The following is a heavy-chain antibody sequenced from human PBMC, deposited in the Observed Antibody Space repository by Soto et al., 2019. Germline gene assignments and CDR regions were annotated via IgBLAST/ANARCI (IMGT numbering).Heavy chain of an antibody. D-gene: IGHD2-2*01. V-gene: IGHV3-74*01. CDR1: GFTFSTYW. J-gene: IGHJ5*02. Sequence: HPGGSLRFSCAASGFTFSTYWMHWIRQVPGKGLEWVSRINSDASHTYYADSVKGRFTISRDNAKNTLHLEMNSLSAEDTAVYYCVRDGHCLTTSCYGNWFDPWGQGTLVTVSS. CDR3: VRDGHCLTTSCYGNWFDP. CDR2: INSDASHT.